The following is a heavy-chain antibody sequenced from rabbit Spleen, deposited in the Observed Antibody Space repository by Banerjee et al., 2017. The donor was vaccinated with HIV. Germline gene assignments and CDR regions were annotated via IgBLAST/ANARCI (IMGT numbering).Heavy chain of an antibody. J-gene: IGHJ4*01. CDR1: GVSFSSSYY. D-gene: IGHD2-1*01. CDR3: ERDFYADDDHDGFDL. Sequence: QEQLVESGGGLVQPEGSLTLTCKASGVSFSSSYYMCWVRQAPGKGVEWVACIFTGASGGADYATWAKGRFSISISSSITLHLHMLTLTAAATSSYFCERDFYADDDHDGFDLWGPGTLVTVS. CDR2: IFTGASGGA. V-gene: IGHV1S45*01.